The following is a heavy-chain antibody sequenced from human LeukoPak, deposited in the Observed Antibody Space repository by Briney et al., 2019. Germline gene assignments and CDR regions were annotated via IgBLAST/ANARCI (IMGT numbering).Heavy chain of an antibody. Sequence: SETLSLTCTVSGGSISSYYSSWIRQPSGKGLEWIGYIYYSGSTNYNPSLKSRVTISVDTSKNQFSLKLSSVTAADTAVYYCARSVDTAMASYYFDYWGQGTLVTVSS. CDR1: GGSISSYY. CDR2: IYYSGST. CDR3: ARSVDTAMASYYFDY. V-gene: IGHV4-59*08. D-gene: IGHD5-18*01. J-gene: IGHJ4*02.